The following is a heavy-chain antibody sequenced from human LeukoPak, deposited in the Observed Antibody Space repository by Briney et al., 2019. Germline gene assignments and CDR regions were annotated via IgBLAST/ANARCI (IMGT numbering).Heavy chain of an antibody. CDR1: GGTFSSYA. CDR3: AREYYYDSSGSNAFDI. V-gene: IGHV1-69*04. CDR2: IIPILGIA. Sequence: SVKVSCKASGGTFSSYAISWVRQAPGQGLEWMGRIIPILGIANYAQKFQGRVTITADKSTSTAYMELSSLRSEDTAVYYCAREYYYDSSGSNAFDIWGQGTMATVSS. J-gene: IGHJ3*02. D-gene: IGHD3-22*01.